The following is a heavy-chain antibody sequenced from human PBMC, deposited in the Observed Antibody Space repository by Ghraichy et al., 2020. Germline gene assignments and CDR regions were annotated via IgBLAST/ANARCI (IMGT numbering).Heavy chain of an antibody. CDR2: IDPRADST. CDR3: ARVPRSIAAEE. Sequence: ASVKVSCKPSGYSFTSYYIHWVRQVPGQGLEWMGIIDPRADSTIYAQKFQDRLTVTRDVSTSTVYMELNSLRSEDTAVYYCARVPRSIAAEEWGQGTLVTVSS. J-gene: IGHJ4*02. D-gene: IGHD6-6*01. CDR1: GYSFTSYY. V-gene: IGHV1-46*01.